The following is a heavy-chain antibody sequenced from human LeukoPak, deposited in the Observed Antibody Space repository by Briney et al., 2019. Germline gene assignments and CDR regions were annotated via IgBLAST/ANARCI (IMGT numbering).Heavy chain of an antibody. J-gene: IGHJ4*02. CDR2: IDPSDSYT. CDR1: GYSFSNYW. CDR3: ARQEYSGSYYVY. Sequence: GASLEISCKGSGYSFSNYWISWVRQLPGKGLEWMGRIDPSDSYTNYSPSFQGHVTISADKSISTAYLQWNSLKASDTAIYYCARQEYSGSYYVYWGQGTLVTVSS. D-gene: IGHD1-26*01. V-gene: IGHV5-10-1*01.